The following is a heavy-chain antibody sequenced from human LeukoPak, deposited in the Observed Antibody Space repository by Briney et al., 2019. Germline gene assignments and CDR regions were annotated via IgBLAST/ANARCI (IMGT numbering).Heavy chain of an antibody. CDR1: GFTFSSYS. CDR3: ARLRVVVAATPKYFDY. V-gene: IGHV3-48*04. CDR2: ISSSTSTI. J-gene: IGHJ4*02. Sequence: GGSLRLSCAASGFTFSSYSMNWIRQAPGKGLEWISYISSSTSTIYYADSAKGRFSISRDNAKDSLYLQMNSLRAEDTAVYYCARLRVVVAATPKYFDYWGQGTLVTVSS. D-gene: IGHD2-15*01.